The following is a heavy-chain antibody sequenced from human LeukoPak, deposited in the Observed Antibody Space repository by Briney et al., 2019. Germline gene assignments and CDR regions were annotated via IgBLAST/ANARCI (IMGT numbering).Heavy chain of an antibody. Sequence: ASVKVSCKASGHTFTGYYMHWVRQAPGQGLEWMGWINPNSGGTNYAQKFQGRVTMTRDTSISTAYMELSRLRSDDTAVYYCASDYGDYGNAFDIWGQGTMVTVSS. CDR2: INPNSGGT. V-gene: IGHV1-2*02. CDR3: ASDYGDYGNAFDI. CDR1: GHTFTGYY. D-gene: IGHD4-17*01. J-gene: IGHJ3*02.